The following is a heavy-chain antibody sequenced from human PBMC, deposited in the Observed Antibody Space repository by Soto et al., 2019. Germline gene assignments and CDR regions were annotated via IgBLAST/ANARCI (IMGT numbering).Heavy chain of an antibody. CDR2: MNPNSGNT. J-gene: IGHJ4*02. V-gene: IGHV1-8*01. D-gene: IGHD6-13*01. CDR3: ATAGSPEIPAGKMYYFDY. CDR1: GYTFINYD. Sequence: QVQLVQSGAEVKKPGASVKVSCKASGYTFINYDINWVRQATGQGLEWMGWMNPNSGNTGYAQKVQGRVTMTRNTSISTAYMELSSLRSEDTAVYYCATAGSPEIPAGKMYYFDYWGQGTLVTVSS.